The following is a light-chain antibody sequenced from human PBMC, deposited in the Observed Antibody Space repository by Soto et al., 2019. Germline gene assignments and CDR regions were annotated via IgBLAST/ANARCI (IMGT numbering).Light chain of an antibody. CDR3: QHYGRSWT. J-gene: IGKJ1*01. CDR1: ESVSRK. V-gene: IGKV3D-15*01. Sequence: EIVMTQSPATLSVSPGERATLSCRASESVSRKLAWYQQIPGQSPRLLIYGASNRATAIPDRFIGTGSGTDFTLTITKLEPEDFAVYYCQHYGRSWTFGQGTKVDIK. CDR2: GAS.